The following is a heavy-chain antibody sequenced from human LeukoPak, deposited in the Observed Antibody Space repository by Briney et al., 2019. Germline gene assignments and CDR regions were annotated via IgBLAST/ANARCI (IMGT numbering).Heavy chain of an antibody. CDR1: GGTFSSYA. J-gene: IGHJ4*02. D-gene: IGHD2-2*01. CDR3: ARGGGVPSSTSWGIDY. CDR2: IIPIFGTA. V-gene: IGHV1-69*13. Sequence: SVKVSCKASGGTFSSYAISWVRQAPGQGLEWMGGIIPIFGTANYAQKFQGRVTITADESTSTAYMELSSLRSEDTAVYYCARGGGVPSSTSWGIDYWGQGTLVTVSS.